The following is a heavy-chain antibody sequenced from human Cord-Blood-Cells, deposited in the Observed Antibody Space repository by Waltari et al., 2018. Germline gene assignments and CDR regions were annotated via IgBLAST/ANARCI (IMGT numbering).Heavy chain of an antibody. J-gene: IGHJ4*02. Sequence: EVQLVESGGGLVQPVCSLLLSCAASVFTFRSSWMRWVRQGQGKGLEWVANIKKDGSEKYYVDSVKGRFTISRDNAKNSLYLQMNSLRAEDTAVYYCARNSGSYIDYWGQGTLVTVSS. CDR1: VFTFRSSW. V-gene: IGHV3-7*01. D-gene: IGHD1-26*01. CDR2: IKKDGSEK. CDR3: ARNSGSYIDY.